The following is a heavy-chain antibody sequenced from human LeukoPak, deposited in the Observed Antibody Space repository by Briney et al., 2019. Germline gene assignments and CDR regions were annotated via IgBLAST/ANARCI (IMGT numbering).Heavy chain of an antibody. Sequence: PGRSLRLSCAASGFIFSRYGMHWVRQAPGKGLERVAVVSYDGTETKYADSVKGRLNLSRDNSKNTVYLQMNSLTFEDTAVYYCARSARGVIFDVWGKGTAVIVSS. CDR1: GFIFSRYG. CDR3: ARSARGVIFDV. V-gene: IGHV3-30*03. CDR2: VSYDGTET. J-gene: IGHJ6*04. D-gene: IGHD3-10*01.